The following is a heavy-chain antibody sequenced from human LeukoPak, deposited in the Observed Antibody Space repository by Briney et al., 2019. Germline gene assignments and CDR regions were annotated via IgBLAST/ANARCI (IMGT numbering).Heavy chain of an antibody. Sequence: ASVKVSCKASGGTFSSYAISWVRQAPGHGLEWMGGIIPIFGTANYAQKFQGRVTITADESTSTAYMELSSLRSEDTAVYYCARGSVVPAAPVFHYYYYYGMDVWGQGTTVTVSS. CDR1: GGTFSSYA. CDR3: ARGSVVPAAPVFHYYYYYGMDV. D-gene: IGHD2-2*01. J-gene: IGHJ6*02. CDR2: IIPIFGTA. V-gene: IGHV1-69*13.